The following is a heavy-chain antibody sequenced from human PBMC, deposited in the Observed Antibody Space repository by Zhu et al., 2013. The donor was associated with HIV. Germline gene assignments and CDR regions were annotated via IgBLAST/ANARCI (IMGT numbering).Heavy chain of an antibody. J-gene: IGHJ6*02. CDR1: GGTFSSYA. CDR2: IIPIFGTA. CDR3: ARSITIFGVVIPKSYYYYGMDV. Sequence: QVQLVQSGAEVKKPGSSVKVSCKASGGTFSSYAISWVRQAPGQGLEWMGGIIPIFGTANYAQKFQDRVTITADESTSTAYMELSSLRSEDTAVYYCARSITIFGVVIPKSYYYYGMDVWGQGTTVTVSS. V-gene: IGHV1-69*01. D-gene: IGHD3-3*01.